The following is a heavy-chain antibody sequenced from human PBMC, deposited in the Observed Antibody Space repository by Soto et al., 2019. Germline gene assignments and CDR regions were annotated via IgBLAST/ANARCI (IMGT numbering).Heavy chain of an antibody. CDR3: LREVRYQYYYDSSGYYNGAFDI. CDR1: GYTFTSYG. Sequence: ASVKVSCKASGYTFTSYGISWVRQAPGQGLEWMGWISAYNGNTNYAQKLQGRVTMTTDTSTSTAYMELRSLRSDDTAVYYCLREVRYQYYYDSSGYYNGAFDIWGQGTMVTVSS. J-gene: IGHJ3*02. V-gene: IGHV1-18*01. D-gene: IGHD3-22*01. CDR2: ISAYNGNT.